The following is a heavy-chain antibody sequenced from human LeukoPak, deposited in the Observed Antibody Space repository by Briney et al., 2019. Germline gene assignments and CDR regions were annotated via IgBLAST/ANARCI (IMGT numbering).Heavy chain of an antibody. J-gene: IGHJ5*02. Sequence: PSETLSLTCTVSGVSITTYYWSWIRQPPGKGLEWVANIKQDGSEKYYVDSVKGRFTISRDNTKNTLYLQMNSLRAEDTAVYYCAKDKGFGKLSSNWFDPWGQGTLVTVSS. D-gene: IGHD3-10*01. CDR1: GVSITTYY. CDR2: IKQDGSEK. CDR3: AKDKGFGKLSSNWFDP. V-gene: IGHV3-7*01.